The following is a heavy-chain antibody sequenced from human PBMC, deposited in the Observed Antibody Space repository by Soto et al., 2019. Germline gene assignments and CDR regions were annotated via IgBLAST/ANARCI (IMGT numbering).Heavy chain of an antibody. V-gene: IGHV3-30*03. Sequence: QVQLVESGGGVVQPGRSLSLSCAASGFTFTTQGMHWVRQSPGKGLEWVASIAYDGSNRNYGDPVKGRFFVSRHNPKKTVSLQMNSLRDEDTAVYFCAIDRGGSWTVDFRGKGRLVIGTS. D-gene: IGHD6-13*01. CDR3: AIDRGGSWTVDF. CDR2: IAYDGSNR. J-gene: IGHJ4*02. CDR1: GFTFTTQG.